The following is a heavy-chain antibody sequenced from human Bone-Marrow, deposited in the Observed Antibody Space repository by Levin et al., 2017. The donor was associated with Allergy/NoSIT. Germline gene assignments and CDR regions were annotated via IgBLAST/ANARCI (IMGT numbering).Heavy chain of an antibody. CDR1: GFTFSSYS. J-gene: IGHJ6*03. D-gene: IGHD5-12*01. CDR3: ARDLGIVATLYYYYYMDV. CDR2: ISSSSSYI. Sequence: GESLKISCAASGFTFSSYSMNWVRQAPGKGLEWVSSISSSSSYIYYADSVKGRFTISRDNAKNSLYLQMNSLRAEDTAVYYCARDLGIVATLYYYYYMDVWGKGTTVTVSS. V-gene: IGHV3-21*01.